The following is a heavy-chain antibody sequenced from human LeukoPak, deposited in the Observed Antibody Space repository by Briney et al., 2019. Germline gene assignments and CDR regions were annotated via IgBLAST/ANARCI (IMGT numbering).Heavy chain of an antibody. Sequence: GGSLRLSCAASGFTFSSYAMTWVRQAPGKGLEWVSAISGSISGSDDSTCYADSVKGRFTISRDNSKNTLYLQMNSLRVEDTAVYYCAKGAGYSYGWTDYWGQGTLVTVSS. CDR2: ISGSISGSDDST. CDR1: GFTFSSYA. V-gene: IGHV3-23*01. J-gene: IGHJ4*02. CDR3: AKGAGYSYGWTDY. D-gene: IGHD5-18*01.